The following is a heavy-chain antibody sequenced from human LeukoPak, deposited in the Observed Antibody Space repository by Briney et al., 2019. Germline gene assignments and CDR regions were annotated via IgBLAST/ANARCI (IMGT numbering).Heavy chain of an antibody. CDR3: ARNQAVAANRGAFDI. Sequence: NASDTLSLTCAVSGYSISSNNWWAWIRQPPGKGLEWIGYIYYSGNTYYNPYNPSLTSRVTMSVDTSKNQFSLKLDSVTKIDTAMYYCARNQAVAANRGAFDIWGQGTMVTVSS. V-gene: IGHV4-28*01. CDR1: GYSISSNNW. CDR2: IYYSGNT. D-gene: IGHD6-19*01. J-gene: IGHJ3*02.